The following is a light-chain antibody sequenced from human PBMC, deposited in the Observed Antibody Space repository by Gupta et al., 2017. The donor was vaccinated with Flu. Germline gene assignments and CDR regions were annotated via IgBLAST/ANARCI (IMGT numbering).Light chain of an antibody. J-gene: IGLJ1*01. CDR1: SSDIGAYNY. CDR3: SSYATGTASKV. Sequence: QSALTQPASVSGSPRQSITISCTGTSSDIGAYNYVSWYQQHPGKAPKLIIYEVTNRPSGIADRYSASKSGNTASLNISGLQTEDEADYYCSSYATGTASKVFGGGTRVTDL. CDR2: EVT. V-gene: IGLV2-14*01.